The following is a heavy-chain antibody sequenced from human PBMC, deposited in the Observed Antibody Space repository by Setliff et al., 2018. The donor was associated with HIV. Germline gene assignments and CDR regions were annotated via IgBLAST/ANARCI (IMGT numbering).Heavy chain of an antibody. V-gene: IGHV1-18*04. J-gene: IGHJ3*02. CDR3: VRGYYYDKTGYGTFDI. CDR2: MSAYSGDT. D-gene: IGHD3-22*01. CDR1: GYTFTAYG. Sequence: ASVKVSCKASGYTFTAYGITWVRQAPGQGLEWMGWMSAYSGDTKYVQKIQGRVNMTRDTSTDTAYVELRSLRFDDTALYYCVRGYYYDKTGYGTFDIWGQGTVVTVS.